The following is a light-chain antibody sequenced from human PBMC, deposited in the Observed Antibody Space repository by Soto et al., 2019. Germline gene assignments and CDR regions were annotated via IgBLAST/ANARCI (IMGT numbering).Light chain of an antibody. CDR3: LQDYNLPIT. V-gene: IGKV3D-7*01. Sequence: EVVLTQSPATLSLSPGEGATLSCRASQSISSSYLSWYQQKPGQAPRLLIYGASTRATGIPARFSGSGRGSGTDFTLTISSLQPEDFAVYHCLQDYNLPITFGQGTRLEIK. CDR2: GAS. CDR1: QSISSSY. J-gene: IGKJ5*01.